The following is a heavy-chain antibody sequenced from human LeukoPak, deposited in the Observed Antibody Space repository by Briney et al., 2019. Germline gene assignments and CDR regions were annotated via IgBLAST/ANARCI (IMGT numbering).Heavy chain of an antibody. CDR3: ARLSQSGNWNYYGMDV. CDR2: IIPIFGIA. J-gene: IGHJ6*02. V-gene: IGHV1-69*04. CDR1: GGTFSSYA. D-gene: IGHD1-1*01. Sequence: SVKVPCKASGGTFSSYAISWVRQAPGQGLEWMGRIIPIFGIANYAQKFQGRVTITADKSTSTAYMELSSLRSEDTAVYYCARLSQSGNWNYYGMDVWGQGTTVTVSS.